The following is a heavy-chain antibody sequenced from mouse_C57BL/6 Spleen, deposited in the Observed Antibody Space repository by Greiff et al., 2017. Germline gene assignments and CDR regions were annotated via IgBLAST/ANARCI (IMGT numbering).Heavy chain of an antibody. V-gene: IGHV5-6*01. J-gene: IGHJ3*01. Sequence: VQLQQSGGDLVKPGGSLKLSCAASGFTFSSYALSWVRQTPDKRLEWVATISSGGSYTYYPDSVKGRFTISRDNAKNTLYLQMSSLKSEDTAMXYWVRRGGFAVWGKGTLVTVSA. CDR1: GFTFSSYA. CDR3: VRRGGFAV. CDR2: ISSGGSYT.